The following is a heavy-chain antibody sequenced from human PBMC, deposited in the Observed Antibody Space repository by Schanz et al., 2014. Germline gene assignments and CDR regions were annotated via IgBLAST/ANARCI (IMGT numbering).Heavy chain of an antibody. CDR1: GFGFSSYS. Sequence: EVQLVESGGGLVQPGGSLRLSCAASGFGFSSYSMHWVRQAPGKGLEWVSYVSRSTPDIYYAESVKGRFTISRDNAKNPLYLQMNSLRAEDTAVYYCLAPDYGMHVWGQGTTVTVSS. CDR2: VSRSTPDI. CDR3: LAPDYGMHV. V-gene: IGHV3-48*04. J-gene: IGHJ6*02.